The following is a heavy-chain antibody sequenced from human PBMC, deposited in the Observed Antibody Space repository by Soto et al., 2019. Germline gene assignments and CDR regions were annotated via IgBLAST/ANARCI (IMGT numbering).Heavy chain of an antibody. CDR3: AIGPTYYYDSSGLDAFDI. Sequence: GGSLRLSCDDSGFTFSSYAMHWVRQAPGKGLEWVAVISYDGSNKYYADSVKGRFTISRDNSKNTLYLQMNSLRAEDTAVYYCAIGPTYYYDSSGLDAFDIWGQGTMVTVSS. CDR2: ISYDGSNK. V-gene: IGHV3-30-3*01. J-gene: IGHJ3*02. CDR1: GFTFSSYA. D-gene: IGHD3-22*01.